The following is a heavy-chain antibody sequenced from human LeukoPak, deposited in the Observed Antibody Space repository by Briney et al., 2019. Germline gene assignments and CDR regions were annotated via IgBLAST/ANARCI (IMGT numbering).Heavy chain of an antibody. J-gene: IGHJ4*02. V-gene: IGHV4-61*02. D-gene: IGHD3-22*01. CDR3: ARGDSSGTFDY. CDR2: IYTSGST. CDR1: GGSISSGSYY. Sequence: SQTLSLTCTVSGGSISSGSYYWSWIRQPAGKGLEWIGRIYTSGSTNYNPPLKSRVTISVDTSKNQFSLKLSSVTAADTAVYYCARGDSSGTFDYWGQGTLVTVSS.